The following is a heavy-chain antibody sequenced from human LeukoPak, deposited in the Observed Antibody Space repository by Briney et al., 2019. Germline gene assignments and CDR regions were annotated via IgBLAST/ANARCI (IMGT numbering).Heavy chain of an antibody. CDR1: GFTFRNNW. D-gene: IGHD1-7*01. CDR3: ARHDDWNFPY. CDR2: IKEDGREE. V-gene: IGHV3-7*01. J-gene: IGHJ4*02. Sequence: HPGGSLRLSCAASGFTFRNNWMTWVRQAPGKGLEWVANIKEDGREEYYVDSVKGRFTISRDNAKNPLYLHMNSLRAEDTAVYYCARHDDWNFPYWGQGTLVTVSS.